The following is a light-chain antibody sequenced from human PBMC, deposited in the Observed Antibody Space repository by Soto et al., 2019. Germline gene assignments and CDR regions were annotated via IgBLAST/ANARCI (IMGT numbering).Light chain of an antibody. CDR1: QSVSSN. CDR3: QHYNNWPRT. J-gene: IGKJ1*01. CDR2: GAS. Sequence: EIVMTQFPATLSVSPGERATLSCRGSQSVSSNLAWYQQKPGQAPRLLIYGASTRATGIPARFSGSGSGTEFTLTISSLQSEDFAVYYCQHYNNWPRTFGQGTKVEIK. V-gene: IGKV3-15*01.